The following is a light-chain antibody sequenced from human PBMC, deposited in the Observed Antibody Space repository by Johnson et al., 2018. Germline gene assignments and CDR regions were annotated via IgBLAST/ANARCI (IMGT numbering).Light chain of an antibody. CDR3: GTWDSSLSAGNV. J-gene: IGLJ1*01. V-gene: IGLV1-51*02. CDR1: SSNIGNTY. Sequence: SGRSSNIGNTYVSWYQQLPGTAPKLLIYENNKRPSGIPDRFSGSKSGTSATLGITGLQTGDEADYYCGTWDSSLSAGNVFGTGTKVTVL. CDR2: ENN.